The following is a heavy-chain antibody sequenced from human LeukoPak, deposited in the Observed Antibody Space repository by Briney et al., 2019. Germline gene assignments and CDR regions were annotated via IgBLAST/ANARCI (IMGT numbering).Heavy chain of an antibody. Sequence: GASVKVSCKASGYTFTSYGISWVRQAPGQGLEWMGWISAYSGNTNYAQKLQGRVTMTTDTSTSTAYMELRSLRSDDTAVYYCARARGAYYYDSSEDFDYWGQGTLVTVSS. CDR2: ISAYSGNT. D-gene: IGHD3-22*01. CDR1: GYTFTSYG. V-gene: IGHV1-18*01. J-gene: IGHJ4*02. CDR3: ARARGAYYYDSSEDFDY.